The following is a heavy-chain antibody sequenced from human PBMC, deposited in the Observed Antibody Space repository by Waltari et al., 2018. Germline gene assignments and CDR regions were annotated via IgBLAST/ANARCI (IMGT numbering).Heavy chain of an antibody. V-gene: IGHV4-39*07. CDR2: IYYSGST. CDR1: GGSISSSSYY. J-gene: IGHJ3*02. Sequence: QLQLQESGPGLVKPSETLSLTCTVSGGSISSSSYYWGWIRQPPGKGWGWIGSIYYSGSTSYSPSLKSRVTISVDTSKNQLSLKLSSVTAADTAVYDCASSDYGDYAGDAFDIWGQGTMVTVSS. CDR3: ASSDYGDYAGDAFDI. D-gene: IGHD4-17*01.